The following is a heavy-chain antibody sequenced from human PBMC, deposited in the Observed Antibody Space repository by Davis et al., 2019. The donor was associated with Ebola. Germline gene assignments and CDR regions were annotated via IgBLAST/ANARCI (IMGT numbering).Heavy chain of an antibody. CDR2: ISAYNGNT. J-gene: IGHJ6*04. Sequence: ASVKVSCKASGYSFKNYAISWVRQAPGQGLEWMGWISAYNGNTNYAQKVQGRVTMTRDTSTSTVYMELSSLRSEDTAVYYCAREGGRFYGMDVWGKGTTVTVFS. D-gene: IGHD3-16*01. CDR3: AREGGRFYGMDV. V-gene: IGHV1-18*01. CDR1: GYSFKNYA.